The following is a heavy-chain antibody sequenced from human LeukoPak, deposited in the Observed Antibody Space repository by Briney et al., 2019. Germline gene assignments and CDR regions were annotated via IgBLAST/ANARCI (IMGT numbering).Heavy chain of an antibody. CDR1: GGSISSGSYY. D-gene: IGHD2-2*01. CDR2: IYTSGST. Sequence: PSQTLSLTCTVSGGSISSGSYYWSWIRQPAGKGLEWIGRIYTSGSTNYNPSLKSRVTISVDTSKNQFSLKLSSVTAADTAVYYCARRSGGSYQLLTARGPYFDYWGQGTLVTVSS. J-gene: IGHJ4*02. V-gene: IGHV4-61*02. CDR3: ARRSGGSYQLLTARGPYFDY.